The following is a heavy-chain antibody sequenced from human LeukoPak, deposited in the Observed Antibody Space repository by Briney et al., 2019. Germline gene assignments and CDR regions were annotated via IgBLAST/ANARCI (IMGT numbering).Heavy chain of an antibody. D-gene: IGHD2-2*01. J-gene: IGHJ4*02. CDR2: MNPNGIAA. V-gene: IGHV1-8*01. CDR3: ARGRLSTL. Sequence: GASVKVSCKASGYPFSIYDVNWLRQAAGQGLEGLGWMNPNGIAAGYSQKFQDRVTLTMDTSTSTAYLELSSLRSEDTAVYYCARGRLSTLWGQGTLVTVSS. CDR1: GYPFSIYD.